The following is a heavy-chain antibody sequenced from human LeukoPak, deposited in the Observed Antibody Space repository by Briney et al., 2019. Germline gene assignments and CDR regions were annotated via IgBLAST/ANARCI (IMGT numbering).Heavy chain of an antibody. CDR1: GGTFSSYA. Sequence: SVKVSCKASGGTFSSYAISWVRQAPGQGLEWMGRIIPIFGTANYAQKFQGRVTITTDESTSTAYMELSSLGSEDTAVYYCARSLVGATGDWFDPWGQGTLVTVSS. D-gene: IGHD1-26*01. CDR3: ARSLVGATGDWFDP. V-gene: IGHV1-69*05. J-gene: IGHJ5*02. CDR2: IIPIFGTA.